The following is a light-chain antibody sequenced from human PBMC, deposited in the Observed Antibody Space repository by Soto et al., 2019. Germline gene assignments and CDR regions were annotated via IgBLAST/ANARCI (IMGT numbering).Light chain of an antibody. J-gene: IGKJ1*01. CDR2: AAA. CDR1: QDIGYS. Sequence: DIQMTQSPSSLSASVGARVPITCRASQDIGYSLGWFKQRPGKAPKSLIYAAATLQSGVPSKFSGSGSGTHITLTISSLQPEDFGTYYYQQYNSDPRTFGQGPKEEIK. V-gene: IGKV1-16*02. CDR3: QQYNSDPRT.